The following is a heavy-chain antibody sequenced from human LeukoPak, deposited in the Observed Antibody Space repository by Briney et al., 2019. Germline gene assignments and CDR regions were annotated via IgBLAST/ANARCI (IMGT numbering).Heavy chain of an antibody. CDR3: ARRAITGTTDAFDI. V-gene: IGHV4-34*01. CDR2: IYYSGST. CDR1: GGSFSGYY. D-gene: IGHD1-7*01. J-gene: IGHJ3*02. Sequence: PSETLSLTCAVYGGSFSGYYWSWIRQPPGKGLEWIGSIYYSGSTYYNPSLKSRVTISVDTSKNQFSLKLSSVTAADTAVYYCARRAITGTTDAFDIWGQGTMVTVSS.